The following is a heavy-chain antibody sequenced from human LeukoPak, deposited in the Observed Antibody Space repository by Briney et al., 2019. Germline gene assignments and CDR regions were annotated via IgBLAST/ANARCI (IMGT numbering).Heavy chain of an antibody. CDR1: GGPISSYY. Sequence: SETLSLTCTVSGGPISSYYWSWIRQPPGKGLEWIGYIYYSGSTNYNPSLKSRVTISVDTSKNQFSLKLSSVTAADTAVYYCARAGYGDSDFDYWGQGTLVTVSS. V-gene: IGHV4-59*08. J-gene: IGHJ4*02. D-gene: IGHD4-17*01. CDR3: ARAGYGDSDFDY. CDR2: IYYSGST.